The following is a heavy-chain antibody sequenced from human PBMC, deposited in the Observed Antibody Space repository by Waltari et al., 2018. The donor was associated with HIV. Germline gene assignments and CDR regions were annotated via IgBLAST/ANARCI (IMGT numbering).Heavy chain of an antibody. D-gene: IGHD2-8*01. Sequence: QVQLVQSGGGLVKPGGSLRLSCAASGFIFSASYMSWIRQAPGKGLEGIAYIGGSWGTNLDADSVKGRFTISRDNDKHSLNLQMNSLRADDTAVYYWARESSFPVRDAFDIWGQGSMFIVSS. V-gene: IGHV3-11*01. CDR2: IGGSWGTN. J-gene: IGHJ3*02. CDR1: GFIFSASY. CDR3: ARESSFPVRDAFDI.